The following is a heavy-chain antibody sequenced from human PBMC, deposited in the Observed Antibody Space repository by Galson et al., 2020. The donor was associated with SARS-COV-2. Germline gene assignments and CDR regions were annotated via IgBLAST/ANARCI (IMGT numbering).Heavy chain of an antibody. D-gene: IGHD3-22*01. CDR3: ARGGSDDYNDSSDYYQDFDY. CDR1: GGSFSGYY. V-gene: IGHV4-34*01. CDR2: INHSVST. J-gene: IGHJ4*02. Sequence: SETLSLTCAVYGGSFSGYYWSWIRQFPGKGLEWIGEINHSVSTNYNPSLKSRVTMSVDTSKKQFSLKLSSVTAADTAVYYCARGGSDDYNDSSDYYQDFDYWGQGTLVTVSS.